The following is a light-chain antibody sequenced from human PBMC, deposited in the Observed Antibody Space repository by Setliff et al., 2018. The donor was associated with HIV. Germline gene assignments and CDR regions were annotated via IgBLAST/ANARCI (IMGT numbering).Light chain of an antibody. CDR1: NSNIGSNT. CDR2: RNN. V-gene: IGLV1-44*01. CDR3: AAWDDSLNGQV. Sequence: VLTQPPSASGTPGQRVTISCSGSNSNIGSNTVNWYQQLPGTAPNLLIYRNNQRPSGVPDRFSGSKSGTSASLAISGLQSEDEAYYYCAAWDDSLNGQVFGGGTKVTVL. J-gene: IGLJ2*01.